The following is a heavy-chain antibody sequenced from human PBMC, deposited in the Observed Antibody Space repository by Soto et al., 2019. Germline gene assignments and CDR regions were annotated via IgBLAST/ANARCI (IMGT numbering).Heavy chain of an antibody. V-gene: IGHV4-31*03. CDR2: IYYSGST. Sequence: QVQLQESGPGLVKPSQTLSLTCTVSGGSISSGDYYWSWIRQHPGKGLEWIGYIYYSGSTYYNPSLIRRVTISVDTSKNQFSLKLSSVTAADTAVYYCARWWSGSRQGFDPWGQGTLVTVSS. CDR1: GGSISSGDYY. CDR3: ARWWSGSRQGFDP. J-gene: IGHJ5*02. D-gene: IGHD3-3*01.